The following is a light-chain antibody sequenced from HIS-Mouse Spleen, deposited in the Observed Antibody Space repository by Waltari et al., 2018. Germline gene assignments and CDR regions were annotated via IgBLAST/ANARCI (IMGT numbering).Light chain of an antibody. V-gene: IGLV3-10*01. Sequence: SYELTQPPSVSVSPGQTARITCAGDALPKKYAYWYQQKSGQAPVLVIYEESKRPAGIPERVPGSSSGTMATLTISGAQVEDEADYYCYSTDSSGNYRRVFGGGTKLTVL. CDR3: YSTDSSGNYRRV. CDR2: EES. CDR1: ALPKKY. J-gene: IGLJ3*02.